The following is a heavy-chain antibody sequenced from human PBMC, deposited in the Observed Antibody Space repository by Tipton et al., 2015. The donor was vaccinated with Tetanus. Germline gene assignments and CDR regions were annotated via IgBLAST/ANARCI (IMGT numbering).Heavy chain of an antibody. V-gene: IGHV3-30*18. D-gene: IGHD3-9*01. CDR3: AKEGNILTVYLFDY. CDR2: ISYDGSNK. J-gene: IGHJ4*02. CDR1: GFTFSSYG. Sequence: QLVQSGGGVVQPGRSLRLSCAASGFTFSSYGMHWVRQAPGKGLEWVAVISYDGSNKYYADSVKGRFTISRDNSKNTLYLQMNSLRAEDTAVYYCAKEGNILTVYLFDYWGQGTLATVSS.